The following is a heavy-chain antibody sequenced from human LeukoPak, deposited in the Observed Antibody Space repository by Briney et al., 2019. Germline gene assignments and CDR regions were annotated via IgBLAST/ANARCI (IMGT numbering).Heavy chain of an antibody. CDR1: LDSTTSNF. Sequence: SETLSLTCTVSLDSTTSNFWSWVRHPPGKGLEWIGETHRSGSPNYNPSLQSRVTISIDRSRNQLVLELSSVTAADTAVYYCAREILGGFNPGAYWGQGTLVTVSS. CDR3: AREILGGFNPGAY. CDR2: THRSGSP. D-gene: IGHD1-14*01. J-gene: IGHJ4*02. V-gene: IGHV4-4*02.